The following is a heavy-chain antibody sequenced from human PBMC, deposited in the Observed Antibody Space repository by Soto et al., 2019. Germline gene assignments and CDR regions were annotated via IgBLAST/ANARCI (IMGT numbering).Heavy chain of an antibody. J-gene: IGHJ4*02. Sequence: EVKLLESGGGLVPPGASARLSCITSGFMFDNYAMSWVRQSPVRGLEWVAAISGSGHGTVYTQSVQRRFIISRDKSKKTLFLQMNNLRDEDTAVYYCAKGRYFDTSGGCANYWGLGTLVSVSA. V-gene: IGHV3-23*01. CDR1: GFMFDNYA. CDR2: ISGSGHGT. D-gene: IGHD3-22*01. CDR3: AKGRYFDTSGGCANY.